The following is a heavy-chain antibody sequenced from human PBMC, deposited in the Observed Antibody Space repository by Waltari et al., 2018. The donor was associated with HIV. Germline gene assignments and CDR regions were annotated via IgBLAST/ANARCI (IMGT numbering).Heavy chain of an antibody. J-gene: IGHJ3*02. D-gene: IGHD7-27*01. CDR1: GGSFSGYY. V-gene: IGHV4-34*01. CDR2: INHSGST. Sequence: QVQLQQWGAGLLKPSETLSLTCAVYGGSFSGYYWSWIRQPPGKGLEWIGEINHSGSTNYNPSLKSRVTISVDTSKNQFSLKLSSVTAADTAVYYCARGLGQTAHDAFDIWGQGTMVTVSS. CDR3: ARGLGQTAHDAFDI.